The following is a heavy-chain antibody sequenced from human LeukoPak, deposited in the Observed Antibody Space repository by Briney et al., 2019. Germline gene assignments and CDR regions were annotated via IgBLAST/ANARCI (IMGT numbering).Heavy chain of an antibody. CDR1: GYTFTGYY. J-gene: IGHJ3*02. V-gene: IGHV1-2*02. Sequence: ASVKVSCKASGYTFTGYYMHWVRQAPGQGLEWMGWINPNSGGTNYAQKFQGRVTMTRDTSISTAYMELSRLRSDDTAVYYCAGPAWGGHSYGYYAFDIWGQGTMVTVSS. D-gene: IGHD5-18*01. CDR2: INPNSGGT. CDR3: AGPAWGGHSYGYYAFDI.